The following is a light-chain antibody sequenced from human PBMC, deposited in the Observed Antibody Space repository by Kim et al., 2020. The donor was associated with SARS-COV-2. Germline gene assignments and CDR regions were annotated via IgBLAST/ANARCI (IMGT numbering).Light chain of an antibody. CDR1: NSGSKS. CDR2: YDS. CDR3: QVWDSSSDHVV. Sequence: APGKKARITCGENNSGSKSVHWYQQKPGQAPVLVIYYDSDRPSGIPERFSGSNSGNTATLTISRVEAGDEADYYCQVWDSSSDHVVFGGGTKLTVL. J-gene: IGLJ2*01. V-gene: IGLV3-21*04.